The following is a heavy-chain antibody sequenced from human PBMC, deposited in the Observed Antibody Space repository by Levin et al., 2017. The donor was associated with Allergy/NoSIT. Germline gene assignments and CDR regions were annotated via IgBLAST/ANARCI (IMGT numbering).Heavy chain of an antibody. CDR2: IKQDGSEI. CDR3: ARKVYYYDYKLGWFDP. CDR1: GFTFATSW. D-gene: IGHD3-16*01. Sequence: GESLKISCAASGFTFATSWMTWVRQAPGKALEWVANIKQDGSEINYVDSVKGRFTISRDNANNLLYLQMDSLRVEDTAVYYCARKVYYYDYKLGWFDPWGQGTLVTVSS. J-gene: IGHJ5*02. V-gene: IGHV3-7*01.